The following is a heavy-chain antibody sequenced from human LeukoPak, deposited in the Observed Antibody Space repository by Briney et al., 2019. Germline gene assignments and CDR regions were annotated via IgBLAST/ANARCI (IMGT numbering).Heavy chain of an antibody. D-gene: IGHD3-10*01. Sequence: SETLSLTCTVSGGSISSSSYYWGWIRQPPGKGLEWIGSIYYSGSTYYNPSLKSRVTISVDTSKNQFSLKLSSVTAADTAVYYCARGWFGDPQDYWGQGTLVTVSS. J-gene: IGHJ4*02. CDR1: GGSISSSSYY. V-gene: IGHV4-39*07. CDR2: IYYSGST. CDR3: ARGWFGDPQDY.